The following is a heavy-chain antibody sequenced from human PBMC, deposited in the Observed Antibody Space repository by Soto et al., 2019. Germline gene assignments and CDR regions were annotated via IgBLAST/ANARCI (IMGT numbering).Heavy chain of an antibody. J-gene: IGHJ4*02. D-gene: IGHD6-6*01. Sequence: SETLSLTCTVSGGSISSGGYYWSWIRQHPGKGLEWIGYIYYSGSTYYNPSLKSRVTISVDTSKNQFSLKLSSVTAADTAVYYCARGYSSSPSGEAGANTRPYYFDYWGQGTLVSVSS. CDR2: IYYSGST. CDR3: ARGYSSSPSGEAGANTRPYYFDY. V-gene: IGHV4-31*02. CDR1: GGSISSGGYY.